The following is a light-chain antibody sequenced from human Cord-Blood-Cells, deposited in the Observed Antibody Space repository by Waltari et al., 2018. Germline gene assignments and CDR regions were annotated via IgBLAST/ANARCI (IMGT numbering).Light chain of an antibody. CDR1: SSDVGGYNY. CDR2: DVS. V-gene: IGLV2-14*01. J-gene: IGLJ2*01. Sequence: QSALTQPASVSGSPGQSITISCTGTSSDVGGYNYVSWYQQHPGKAPKLMIYDVSKPPSWIANRFSGSKSGNTASLTISGLQAEDEADYYCSSYTSSSTVVFGGGTKLTVL. CDR3: SSYTSSSTVV.